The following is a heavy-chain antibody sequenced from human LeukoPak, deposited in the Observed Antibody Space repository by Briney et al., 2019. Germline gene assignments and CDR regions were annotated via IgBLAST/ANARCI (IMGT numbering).Heavy chain of an antibody. CDR1: GGSISSSSYY. Sequence: WETLSLTCTVSGGSISSSSYYWGWIRQPPGKGLEWIGSIYYSGSTYYNPSLKSRVTISVDTSKNQFSLKLSSVTAADTAVYYCARQGYYDFWSGQHDYWGQGTLVTVSS. CDR3: ARQGYYDFWSGQHDY. CDR2: IYYSGST. J-gene: IGHJ4*02. D-gene: IGHD3-3*01. V-gene: IGHV4-39*01.